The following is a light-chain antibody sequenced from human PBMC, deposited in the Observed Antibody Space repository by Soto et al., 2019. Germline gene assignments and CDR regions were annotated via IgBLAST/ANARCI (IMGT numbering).Light chain of an antibody. Sequence: DIVMTQSPLSLPVTPGEPASISCRSSQSLLHSNGYNYLDWYLQKPGQSPQLLIYLGSNRASGVPDRFNGSGSGTDFTLKISRVEAEDVGVYYCMQALQNPLTFGGGTKVEIK. J-gene: IGKJ4*01. CDR2: LGS. CDR1: QSLLHSNGYNY. CDR3: MQALQNPLT. V-gene: IGKV2-28*01.